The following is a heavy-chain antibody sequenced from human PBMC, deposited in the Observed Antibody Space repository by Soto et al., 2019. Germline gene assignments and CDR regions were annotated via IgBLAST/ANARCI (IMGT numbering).Heavy chain of an antibody. CDR2: INPKSGGT. CDR3: ARDRADQERAADPYFDY. D-gene: IGHD6-25*01. J-gene: IGHJ4*02. V-gene: IGHV1-2*02. CDR1: GYTFTGYY. Sequence: QVQLVQSGAEVKKPGASVKVSCTASGYTFTGYYIHWVRQAPGQGLEWMGWINPKSGGTSYAQKFQGGVTMTRDTSISTAYMGLSRLRSDDTAVYYCARDRADQERAADPYFDYWGQGTLVTVSS.